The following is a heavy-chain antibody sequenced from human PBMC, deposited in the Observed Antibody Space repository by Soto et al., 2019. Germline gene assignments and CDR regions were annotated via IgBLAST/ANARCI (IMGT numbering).Heavy chain of an antibody. J-gene: IGHJ6*02. V-gene: IGHV4-4*07. CDR3: ARDREAGYNFYYGMDV. CDR1: GSDINTYS. D-gene: IGHD6-19*01. Sequence: SESLSLTCSVSGSDINTYSWTWIRQPAGKGLEWIGRIYTGASINYNLSLKGRVTLSVDTSSNKVSLRLASVTAADTAIYYCARDREAGYNFYYGMDVWGQGTTVTVSS. CDR2: IYTGASI.